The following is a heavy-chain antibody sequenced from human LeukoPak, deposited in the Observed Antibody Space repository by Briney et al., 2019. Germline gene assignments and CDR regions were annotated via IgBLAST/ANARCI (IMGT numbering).Heavy chain of an antibody. D-gene: IGHD3-22*01. J-gene: IGHJ4*02. CDR3: ARGPLLEYYYDSSGYQNGYFDY. Sequence: GASVKVSCKASGYTFTSYAMHWVRQAPGQRLEWMGWISAGNGNTKYSQKSQGRVTITRDTSASTAYMELSSLRSEDTAVYYCARGPLLEYYYDSSGYQNGYFDYWGQGTLVTVSS. V-gene: IGHV1-3*01. CDR2: ISAGNGNT. CDR1: GYTFTSYA.